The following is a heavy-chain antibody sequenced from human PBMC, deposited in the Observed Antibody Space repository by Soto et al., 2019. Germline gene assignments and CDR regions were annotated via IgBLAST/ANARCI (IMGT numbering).Heavy chain of an antibody. CDR2: IIPIFGTA. V-gene: IGHV1-69*12. CDR3: ARMESGIVLVVSRPSYGMDV. Sequence: QVQLVQSGAEVKKPGSSVKVSCKASGGTFSSYAISWVRQAPGQGLEWMGGIIPIFGTANYAQKFQGRVTMTADESTSTAYMELSSLRYEDTAVYYCARMESGIVLVVSRPSYGMDVWGQGTTVTVSS. CDR1: GGTFSSYA. D-gene: IGHD2-2*01. J-gene: IGHJ6*02.